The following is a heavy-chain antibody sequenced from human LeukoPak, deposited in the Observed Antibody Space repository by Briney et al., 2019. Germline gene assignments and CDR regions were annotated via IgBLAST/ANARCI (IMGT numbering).Heavy chain of an antibody. D-gene: IGHD5-18*01. CDR3: ARGLRYSPTDY. CDR2: IIPIFGTA. V-gene: IGHV1-69*13. Sequence: SVKVSCKASGYTFTSYGISWVRQAPGQGLEWMGGIIPIFGTANYAQKFQGRVTITADESTSTAYMELSSLRSEDTAVYYCARGLRYSPTDYWGQGTLVTVSS. CDR1: GYTFTSYG. J-gene: IGHJ4*02.